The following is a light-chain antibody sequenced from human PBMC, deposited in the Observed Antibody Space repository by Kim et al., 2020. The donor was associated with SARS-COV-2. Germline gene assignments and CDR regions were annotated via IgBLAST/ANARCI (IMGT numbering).Light chain of an antibody. CDR3: SSYISSSVV. CDR1: SNDVSGYKS. CDR2: DVT. J-gene: IGLJ2*01. Sequence: PGQSITISCTGTSNDVSGYKSVAWYHQHPGKAPKLIIYDVTNRPSGVSDRFSGSKSGNTASLTISGLQAEDEADYYCSSYISSSVVFGGGTQLTVL. V-gene: IGLV2-14*03.